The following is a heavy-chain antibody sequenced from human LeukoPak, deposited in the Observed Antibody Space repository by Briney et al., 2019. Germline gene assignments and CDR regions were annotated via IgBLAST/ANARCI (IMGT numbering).Heavy chain of an antibody. CDR2: IKHDGSGP. D-gene: IGHD6-19*01. V-gene: IGHV3-7*01. CDR1: GFTFANYW. CDR3: ARAREITVSGTDYFDY. Sequence: GGSLRLSCAVSGFTFANYWMTWVRQAPGKGLEWVANIKHDGSGPSYLDSVKGRFTTSRDNARNSLSLQMSSLRAEDTAVYYCARAREITVSGTDYFDYWGQGTLVTVSP. J-gene: IGHJ4*02.